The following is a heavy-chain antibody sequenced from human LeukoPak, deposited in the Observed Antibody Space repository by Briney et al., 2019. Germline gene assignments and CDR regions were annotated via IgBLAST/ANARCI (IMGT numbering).Heavy chain of an antibody. J-gene: IGHJ4*02. Sequence: GGSLSLSCAASGFPFRKYGMHWVRQAPGKGLEWVAIISYDGSNTYYADSVKGRFTISRDNSKNTLYLQMNSLTTEDTALYYCATLRYSASYYADYWGQGTLVAVSS. V-gene: IGHV3-30*03. CDR1: GFPFRKYG. CDR2: ISYDGSNT. CDR3: ATLRYSASYYADY. D-gene: IGHD1-26*01.